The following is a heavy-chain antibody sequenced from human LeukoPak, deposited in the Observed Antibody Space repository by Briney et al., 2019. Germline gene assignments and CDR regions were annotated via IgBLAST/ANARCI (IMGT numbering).Heavy chain of an antibody. Sequence: RGGALQIFCKGSGCFFTSYWMRGGRQLPGKGLEGMGRIDHSESYNNYSASFQGHVTISADKSISTAYLQWSSLKASDTAMYYCARRHGTVRVGGMDVWGQGTTVTVSS. J-gene: IGHJ6*02. CDR3: ARRHGTVRVGGMDV. CDR1: GCFFTSYW. CDR2: IDHSESYN. V-gene: IGHV5-10-1*01. D-gene: IGHD1-14*01.